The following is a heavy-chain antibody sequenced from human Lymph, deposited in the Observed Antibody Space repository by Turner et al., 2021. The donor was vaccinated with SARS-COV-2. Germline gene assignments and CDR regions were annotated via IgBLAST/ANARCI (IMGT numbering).Heavy chain of an antibody. CDR1: GFTFSSYA. J-gene: IGHJ4*02. V-gene: IGHV3-30-3*01. Sequence: QVQLVESGVGVVQPGRSLSLSCAASGFTFSSYAMHWVRQAPGKGLEWVARISYDGSNKYYGDSVKGRFTISRDNSKNTLYLQMNSLRAEDTAVYYCARDVGAALDYWGQGTLVTVSS. D-gene: IGHD6-25*01. CDR2: ISYDGSNK. CDR3: ARDVGAALDY.